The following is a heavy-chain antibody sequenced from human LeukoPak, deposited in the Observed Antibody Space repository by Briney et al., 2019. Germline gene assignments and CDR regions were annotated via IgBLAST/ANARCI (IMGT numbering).Heavy chain of an antibody. J-gene: IGHJ4*02. CDR2: IYSGGST. V-gene: IGHV3-66*01. CDR1: GLTVNRRY. Sequence: GGSLRLSCVASGLTVNRRYMSWVRQAPGKGLEWVSVIYSGGSTYYAGSVRGRFTISRDNSKNTLYLQMNSLRAEDTAVYYCAKGPFGYGYGPFDYWGQGTLVTVSS. CDR3: AKGPFGYGYGPFDY. D-gene: IGHD5-18*01.